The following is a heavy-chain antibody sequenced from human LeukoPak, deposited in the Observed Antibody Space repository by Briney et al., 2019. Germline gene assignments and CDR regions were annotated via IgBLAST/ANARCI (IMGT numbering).Heavy chain of an antibody. V-gene: IGHV3-30*03. D-gene: IGHD1-26*01. CDR2: TSADERIK. CDR1: GFPFNDYV. CDR3: ARDPVLGAPDYLDY. Sequence: PGGSLRLSCTVSGFPFNDYVIHWVRQAPGKGLEWVAVTSADERIKIYNDSVRGRFTISRDNSKNTQYLQMNSLRVEDTAVYYCARDPVLGAPDYLDYWGRGTLVSVSS. J-gene: IGHJ4*02.